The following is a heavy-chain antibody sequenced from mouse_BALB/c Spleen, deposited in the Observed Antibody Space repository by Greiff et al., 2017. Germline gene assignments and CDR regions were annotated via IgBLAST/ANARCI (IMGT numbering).Heavy chain of an antibody. CDR1: GYTFTDYA. CDR3: AREGGYGNYIDY. CDR2: ISTYYGNT. Sequence: VQLQESGPELVRPGVSVKISCKGSGYTFTDYAMHWVKQSHAKSLEWIGVISTYYGNTNYNQKFKGKATMTVDKSSSTAYMELARLTSEDSAIYYCAREGGYGNYIDYWGQGTTLTVSS. V-gene: IGHV1-67*01. D-gene: IGHD2-1*01. J-gene: IGHJ2*01.